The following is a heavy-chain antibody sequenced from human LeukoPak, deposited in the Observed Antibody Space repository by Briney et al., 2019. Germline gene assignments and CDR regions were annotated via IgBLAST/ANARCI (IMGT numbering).Heavy chain of an antibody. Sequence: ASVKVSCKASGYTFTSYAMHWVRQAPGQRLEWMGWINAGNGNTKYSQKFQGRVTITRDTSASTAYMELSSLRSEDTAVYYCARDRSGSLNWFGPWGQGTLVAVSS. CDR1: GYTFTSYA. J-gene: IGHJ5*02. CDR2: INAGNGNT. CDR3: ARDRSGSLNWFGP. V-gene: IGHV1-3*01. D-gene: IGHD3-10*01.